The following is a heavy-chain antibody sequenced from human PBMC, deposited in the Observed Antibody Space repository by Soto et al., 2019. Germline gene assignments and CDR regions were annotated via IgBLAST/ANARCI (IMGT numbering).Heavy chain of an antibody. Sequence: PGGSLRLSCAASGFTFSSYAMYWVRQAPGKGLEWVAVISYDGSNKYYADSVKGRFTISRDNSKNTLSLQMNSLRAEDTAVYYCAKASGGGSRYSCYFDYWGQGTLVTVSS. CDR3: AKASGGGSRYSCYFDY. V-gene: IGHV3-30*04. D-gene: IGHD2-15*01. J-gene: IGHJ4*02. CDR2: ISYDGSNK. CDR1: GFTFSSYA.